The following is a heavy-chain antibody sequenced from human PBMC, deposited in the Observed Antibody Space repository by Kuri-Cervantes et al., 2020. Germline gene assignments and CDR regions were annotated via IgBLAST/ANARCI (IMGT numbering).Heavy chain of an antibody. CDR3: ARDQGCSGGSCYSKYYYYYYGMDV. V-gene: IGHV3-11*01. D-gene: IGHD2-15*01. CDR2: ISSSGSTI. Sequence: GESLKISCAASGFTVSSNYMSWVRQAPGKGLEWVSYISSSGSTIYYADSVKGRFTISRDNAKNSLYLQMNSLRAEDTAVYYCARDQGCSGGSCYSKYYYYYYGMDVWGQGTTVTVSS. J-gene: IGHJ6*02. CDR1: GFTVSSNY.